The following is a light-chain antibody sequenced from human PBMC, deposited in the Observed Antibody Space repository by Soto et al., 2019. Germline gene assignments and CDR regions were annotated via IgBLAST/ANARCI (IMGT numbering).Light chain of an antibody. Sequence: QLVLPQPSSLSASPGASARLTCTLRSGINVGTYRIYWYQQKPGSPPPYLLKTKADSDKEEGSVVPSRVSASKDASANAGILLISWLQSEYEGDYFCMIWHSSTWVFGGGNKLTVL. CDR1: SGINVGTYR. CDR2: TKADSDK. V-gene: IGLV5-45*03. J-gene: IGLJ3*02. CDR3: MIWHSSTWV.